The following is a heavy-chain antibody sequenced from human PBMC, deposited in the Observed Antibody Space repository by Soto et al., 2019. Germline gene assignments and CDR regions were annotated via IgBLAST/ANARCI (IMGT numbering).Heavy chain of an antibody. CDR2: ISGSGGST. J-gene: IGHJ4*02. CDR1: GFTFSSYA. CDR3: AKDHLYYYDSSGYPYYFDY. V-gene: IGHV3-23*01. Sequence: GGSLRLSCAASGFTFSSYAMSWVRQAPGKGLEWVSAISGSGGSTYYADSVKGRFTISRDNSKNTLYLQMNSLRAEDTAVYYCAKDHLYYYDSSGYPYYFDYWGQGTLVTVSS. D-gene: IGHD3-22*01.